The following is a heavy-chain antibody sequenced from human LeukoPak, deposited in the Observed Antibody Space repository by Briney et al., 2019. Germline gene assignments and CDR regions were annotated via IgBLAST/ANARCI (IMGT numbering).Heavy chain of an antibody. CDR1: GFTFSSYG. CDR2: ISYDGGNK. J-gene: IGHJ6*02. V-gene: IGHV3-30*03. CDR3: ARSYYYYSMDV. Sequence: GGSLRLSCAASGFTFSSYGIHWVRQAPGKGLEWVAVISYDGGNKYYADSVKGRFTISRDNSKNTLCLQMNSLRAEDTAVYYCARSYYYYSMDVWGQGTTVTVSS.